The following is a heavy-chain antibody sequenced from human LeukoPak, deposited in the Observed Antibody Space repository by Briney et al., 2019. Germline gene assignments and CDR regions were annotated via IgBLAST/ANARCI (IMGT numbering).Heavy chain of an antibody. V-gene: IGHV4-4*07. CDR3: ARGFIAAAGTGAFDI. Sequence: PSETLSLTCTVSGGSISSYYWSWIRQPAGKGLEWIGRIYTSGSTNYNPSLKSRVTMSVDTSKNQFSLKLGSVTAADTAVYYCARGFIAAAGTGAFDIWGQGTMVTVSS. D-gene: IGHD6-13*01. CDR1: GGSISSYY. J-gene: IGHJ3*02. CDR2: IYTSGST.